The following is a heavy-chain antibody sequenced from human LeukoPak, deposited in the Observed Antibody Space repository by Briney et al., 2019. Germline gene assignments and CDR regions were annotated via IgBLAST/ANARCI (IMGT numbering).Heavy chain of an antibody. CDR3: ARHSSGWHLDF. V-gene: IGHV4-59*01. J-gene: IGHJ4*02. D-gene: IGHD6-19*01. CDR1: GGSISDYY. Sequence: PSETLSLTCTVSGGSISDYYWSWLRQPPGKGLEWIGYIHYSGTTNCNPSLKNRVTMSVDTSKNQFPLKLNSVTAADTAVYYCARHSSGWHLDFWGQGTLVTVSS. CDR2: IHYSGTT.